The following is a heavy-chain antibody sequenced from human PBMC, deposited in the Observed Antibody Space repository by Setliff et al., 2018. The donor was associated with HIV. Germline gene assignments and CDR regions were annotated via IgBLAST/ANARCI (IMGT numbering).Heavy chain of an antibody. CDR2: IYTSGST. Sequence: SETLSLTCTVSGGSISSGSYYWSWIRQPAGKGLEWIGRIYTSGSTNYNPSLKSRVSTSVDTSKNQFSLKLYSVTAADTAVYYCARAYFGSGIYYWGQGTLVTVSS. CDR3: ARAYFGSGIYY. D-gene: IGHD3-10*01. V-gene: IGHV4-61*02. CDR1: GGSISSGSYY. J-gene: IGHJ4*02.